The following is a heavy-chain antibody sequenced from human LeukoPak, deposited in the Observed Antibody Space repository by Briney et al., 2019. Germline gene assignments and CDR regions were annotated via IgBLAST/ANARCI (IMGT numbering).Heavy chain of an antibody. J-gene: IGHJ5*02. Sequence: GASVKVSCKASGYTFTSYGISWVRQAPGQGLEWMGWISAYDGNTNYAQKFQGRVTMTTDTSTSTAYMELRSLRSDDTAVYYCARNMITFGGVLFRRFDPWGQGTLVTVSS. CDR1: GYTFTSYG. CDR2: ISAYDGNT. V-gene: IGHV1-18*01. CDR3: ARNMITFGGVLFRRFDP. D-gene: IGHD3-16*01.